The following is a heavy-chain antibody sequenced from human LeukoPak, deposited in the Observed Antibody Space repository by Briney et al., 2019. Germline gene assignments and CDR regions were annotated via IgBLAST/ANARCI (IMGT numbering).Heavy chain of an antibody. Sequence: PGGSLRLSCAASGFTFSDYYMSWIRQAPGKGLEWVANIKQDGSEKYYVDSVKGRFTISRDNAKNSLYLQMNSLRAEDTAVYYCASGMTTFHYWGQGTLVTVSS. CDR2: IKQDGSEK. V-gene: IGHV3-7*03. CDR1: GFTFSDYY. J-gene: IGHJ4*02. CDR3: ASGMTTFHY. D-gene: IGHD1-1*01.